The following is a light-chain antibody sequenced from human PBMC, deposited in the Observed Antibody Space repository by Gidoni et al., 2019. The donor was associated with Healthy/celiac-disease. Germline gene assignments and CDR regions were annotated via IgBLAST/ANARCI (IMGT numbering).Light chain of an antibody. CDR3: QQYGSSPPT. V-gene: IGKV3-20*01. CDR1: QSVSSSY. CDR2: GAS. J-gene: IGKJ1*01. Sequence: DIVLTQSPGPLSLSPGERATLSCRASQSVSSSYLAWYQQKPGQAPRLLIYGASSRATGIPDRFSGSGSGTDFTLTISRLEPEDFAVYYCQQYGSSPPTFGQGTKVEIK.